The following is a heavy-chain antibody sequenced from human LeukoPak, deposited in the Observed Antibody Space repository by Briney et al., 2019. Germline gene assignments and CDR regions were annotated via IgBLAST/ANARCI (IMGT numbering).Heavy chain of an antibody. V-gene: IGHV1-2*02. CDR1: GYTFTGYY. CDR3: ARVELRCASDAFDI. Sequence: ASVKVSCKASGYTFTGYYMHWVRQAPGQGLEWMGWINPNSGGTNYAQKFQGRVTMTRDTSISTAYMELSRLRSDDTAVYYCARVELRCASDAFDIWGQGTMVTVSS. J-gene: IGHJ3*02. CDR2: INPNSGGT. D-gene: IGHD1-7*01.